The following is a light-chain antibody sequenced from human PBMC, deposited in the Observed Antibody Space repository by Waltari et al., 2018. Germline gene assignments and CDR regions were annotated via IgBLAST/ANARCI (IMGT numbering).Light chain of an antibody. CDR2: GAS. Sequence: IVMTQSPATLSVSPGESGTLSCRASRSVTINLAWYQQMPGQAPRLLISGASSRATDVPARFSGSGSGTEFTLTISSLQSEDFAVYYCQQYSNWPLTFGGGTKVEIQ. CDR3: QQYSNWPLT. J-gene: IGKJ4*01. V-gene: IGKV3-15*01. CDR1: RSVTIN.